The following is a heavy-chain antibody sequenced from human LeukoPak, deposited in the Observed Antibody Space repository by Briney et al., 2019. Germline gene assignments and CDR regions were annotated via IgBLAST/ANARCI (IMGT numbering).Heavy chain of an antibody. CDR2: TYFRSKWYN. Sequence: SRTLSLTCAISGDSVSTNSAAWNWIRQSLSKGLEWLGRTYFRSKWYNDYAVSVKSRITINPDTSRNQFSLHLNFVTPEDTAVYYCARGAVAHYDSWGQGTLVTVSS. CDR3: ARGAVAHYDS. CDR1: GDSVSTNSAA. V-gene: IGHV6-1*01. D-gene: IGHD6-19*01. J-gene: IGHJ5*01.